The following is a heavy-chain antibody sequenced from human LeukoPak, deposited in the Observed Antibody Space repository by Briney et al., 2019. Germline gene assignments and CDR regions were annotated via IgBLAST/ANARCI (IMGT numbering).Heavy chain of an antibody. CDR2: IYPGDSDT. Sequence: GESLKISCKGAGYTFTSYWIGWVRQMPGKGLEWMGIIYPGDSDTRYSPTFQGQVTISADKSISTVYLQWSSLKASDTAMYYCARQGLPVNMPEFDYWGQGTLVTVSS. J-gene: IGHJ4*02. CDR3: ARQGLPVNMPEFDY. V-gene: IGHV5-51*01. D-gene: IGHD1-14*01. CDR1: GYTFTSYW.